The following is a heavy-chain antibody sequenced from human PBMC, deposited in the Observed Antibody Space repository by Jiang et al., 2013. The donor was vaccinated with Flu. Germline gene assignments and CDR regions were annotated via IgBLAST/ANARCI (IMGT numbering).Heavy chain of an antibody. J-gene: IGHJ4*02. Sequence: LLKPSETLSLTCTVSGGSISSYYWSWIRQPPGKGLEWIGYIYYSGSTNYNPSLKSRVTISVDTSKNQFSLKLSSVTAADTAVYYCARGAHGYYYDSSGYSYYFDYWGQGTLVTVSS. D-gene: IGHD3-22*01. V-gene: IGHV4-59*01. CDR3: ARGAHGYYYDSSGYSYYFDY. CDR1: GGSISSYY. CDR2: IYYSGST.